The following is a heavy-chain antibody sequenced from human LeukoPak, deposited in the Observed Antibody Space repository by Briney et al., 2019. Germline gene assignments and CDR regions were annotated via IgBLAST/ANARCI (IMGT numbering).Heavy chain of an antibody. D-gene: IGHD3-10*01. V-gene: IGHV1-18*01. Sequence: GASVKVSCKASGYTFISYGISWVRQAPGQGLEWMGWISGYNGNTNYAQKFQGRVTMTRDTSISTAYMELSRLRSDDTAVYYCARDSHFVVRGVIGVARGLDYWGQGTLVTVSS. CDR1: GYTFISYG. J-gene: IGHJ4*02. CDR2: ISGYNGNT. CDR3: ARDSHFVVRGVIGVARGLDY.